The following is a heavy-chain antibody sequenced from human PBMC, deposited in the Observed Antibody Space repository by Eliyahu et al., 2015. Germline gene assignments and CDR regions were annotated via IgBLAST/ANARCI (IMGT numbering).Heavy chain of an antibody. CDR3: ARVAVAGTPYFDY. D-gene: IGHD6-19*01. V-gene: IGHV3-30*04. J-gene: IGHJ4*02. CDR1: GFTFXSYA. CDR2: ISYDGSNK. Sequence: QVQLVESGGGVVQPGRSLXLXCAAXGFTFXSYAMHWXRQAPGKGLEWVAVISYDGSNKYYADSVKGRFTISRDNSKNTLYLQMNSLRAEDTAVYYCARVAVAGTPYFDYWGQGTLVTVSS.